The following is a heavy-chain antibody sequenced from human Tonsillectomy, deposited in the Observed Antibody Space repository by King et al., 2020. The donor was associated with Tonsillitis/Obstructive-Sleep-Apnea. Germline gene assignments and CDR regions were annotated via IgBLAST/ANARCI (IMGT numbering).Heavy chain of an antibody. CDR3: ARVLPDGYNYVIDY. J-gene: IGHJ4*02. Sequence: MQLQESGPGLVKPSETLSLTCTVSGGSMSSYYWSWIRQPPGKGLEWIGYIYYSGRTNYNPSLKSRVSISVDTSKNQISLKLSSVTAADTAMYYCARVLPDGYNYVIDYWGQGTLVTVSS. V-gene: IGHV4-59*01. CDR1: GGSMSSYY. D-gene: IGHD5-24*01. CDR2: IYYSGRT.